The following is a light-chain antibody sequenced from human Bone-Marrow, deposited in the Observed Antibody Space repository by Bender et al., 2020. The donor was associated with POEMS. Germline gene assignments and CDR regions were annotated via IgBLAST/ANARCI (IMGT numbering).Light chain of an antibody. J-gene: IGLJ2*01. CDR3: SSYAGSNSVV. CDR1: RSDVGIYNY. V-gene: IGLV2-8*01. Sequence: QSALTQPPSASGSPGQSVTISCTGTRSDVGIYNYVSWYKNHPGKAPNLMIYEVSRRPSGVPDRFSGSKSGKTASLTVSGLQAEDEADYYCSSYAGSNSVVFGGGTKLTVL. CDR2: EVS.